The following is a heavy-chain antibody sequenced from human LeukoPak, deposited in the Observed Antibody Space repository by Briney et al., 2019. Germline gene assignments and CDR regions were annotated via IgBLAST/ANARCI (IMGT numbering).Heavy chain of an antibody. J-gene: IGHJ4*02. CDR3: AKVHYYDFWSGLYYFDY. D-gene: IGHD3-3*01. CDR2: ISSSSRYI. V-gene: IGHV3-21*04. CDR1: GFTFSTSS. Sequence: GGSLRLSCAASGFTFSTSSINWVRQAPGKGLEWVSSISSSSRYIYYADSVKGRFTISRDNSKNTLYLQMNSLRAEDTAVYYCAKVHYYDFWSGLYYFDYWGQGTLVTVSS.